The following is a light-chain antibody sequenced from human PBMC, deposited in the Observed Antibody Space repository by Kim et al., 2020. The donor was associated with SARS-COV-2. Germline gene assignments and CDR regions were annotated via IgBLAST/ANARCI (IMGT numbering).Light chain of an antibody. CDR1: SSNIGAGYD. CDR2: GNN. CDR3: QSYDSSLSGSRV. Sequence: QYVLTQPPSVSVAPGQRVTISCTGTSSNIGAGYDVHWYQQLPGTAPKLLIHGNNNRPSGVPDRFSGSKSGTSASLAITGLQAEDEADYYCQSYDSSLSGSRVFGGGTQLTVL. V-gene: IGLV1-40*01. J-gene: IGLJ3*02.